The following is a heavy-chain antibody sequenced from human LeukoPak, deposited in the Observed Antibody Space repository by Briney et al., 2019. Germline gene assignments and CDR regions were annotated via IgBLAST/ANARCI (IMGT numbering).Heavy chain of an antibody. V-gene: IGHV1-18*01. D-gene: IGHD2-2*01. CDR3: ARDPRRYCSSTSCYVAYFQH. J-gene: IGHJ1*01. Sequence: GASLKVSCKASGYTFTSYCIIWVRQAPGQGLEWMGWITAYNGNTNYAQNLQGRLTITTDTSTSTAYMELRSIRSDDTAVYYCARDPRRYCSSTSCYVAYFQHWGQGTLVTVSS. CDR1: GYTFTSYC. CDR2: ITAYNGNT.